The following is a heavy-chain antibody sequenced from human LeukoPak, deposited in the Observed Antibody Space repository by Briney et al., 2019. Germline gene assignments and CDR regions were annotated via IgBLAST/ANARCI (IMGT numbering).Heavy chain of an antibody. V-gene: IGHV1-2*02. CDR1: GYTFTGYY. CDR2: INPNSGGT. D-gene: IGHD3-3*01. CDR3: ARVGYDFWSGYDY. J-gene: IGHJ4*02. Sequence: ASVKVSCKASGYTFTGYYMHWVRQAPGQGLEWMGWINPNSGGTNYAQKFQGRVTMTRDTSISTAYMELSRLGSDDTAVYYCARVGYDFWSGYDYWGQGTLVTVSS.